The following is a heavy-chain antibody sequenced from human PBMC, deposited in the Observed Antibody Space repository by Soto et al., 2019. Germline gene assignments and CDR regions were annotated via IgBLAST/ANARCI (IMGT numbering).Heavy chain of an antibody. V-gene: IGHV3-21*01. CDR2: ISSSSSYI. Sequence: GGSLRLSCAASGFTFSSYSMNWVRQAPGKGLEWVSSISSSSSYIYYADSVKGGFTISRDNAKNSLYLQMNSLRAEDTAVYYCARDGPYSGYDYSFYYWGQGTLVTVSS. CDR1: GFTFSSYS. J-gene: IGHJ4*02. D-gene: IGHD5-12*01. CDR3: ARDGPYSGYDYSFYY.